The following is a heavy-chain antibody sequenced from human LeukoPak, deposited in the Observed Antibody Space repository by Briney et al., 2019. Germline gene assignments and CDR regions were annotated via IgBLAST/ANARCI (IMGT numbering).Heavy chain of an antibody. CDR3: ARDSGTVTTSFDY. D-gene: IGHD4-17*01. J-gene: IGHJ4*02. CDR1: GYTFTSYY. CDR2: INSSGGST. V-gene: IGHV1-46*01. Sequence: ASVKVSCKASGYTFTSYYIHWVRQAPGQGLEWMGIINSSGGSTNYAQRFQGRVTMIRDTSTGTVYMELSSLRSEDTAVYYCARDSGTVTTSFDYWGQGTLVTVSS.